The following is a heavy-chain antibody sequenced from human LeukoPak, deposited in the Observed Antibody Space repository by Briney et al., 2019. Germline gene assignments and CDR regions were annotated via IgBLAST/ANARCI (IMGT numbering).Heavy chain of an antibody. Sequence: GASVKVSCKSSGYTFTGYFIHWVRQAPGQGLEWMGWINPNSGGTNYAQSFQGRVTMTRDTSISTTYMELTRLTSDDTAVYYCARRGAEYTTSSYGWFDPWGQGTLVTVSS. D-gene: IGHD6-6*01. J-gene: IGHJ5*02. CDR1: GYTFTGYF. CDR3: ARRGAEYTTSSYGWFDP. V-gene: IGHV1-2*02. CDR2: INPNSGGT.